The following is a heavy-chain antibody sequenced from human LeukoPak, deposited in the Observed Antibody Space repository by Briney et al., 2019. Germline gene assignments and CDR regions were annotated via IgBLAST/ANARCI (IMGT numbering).Heavy chain of an antibody. CDR2: IYSGGST. CDR1: GFTVSSNY. CDR3: ASGSKRGYSGFNYYYYYGMDV. D-gene: IGHD5-12*01. Sequence: GGSLRLSCAASGFTVSSNYVSWVRQAPGKGLEWVSVIYSGGSTYYADSVKGRFTISRDNSKNTLYLQMNSLRAEDTAVYYCASGSKRGYSGFNYYYYYGMDVWGQGTTVTVSS. V-gene: IGHV3-53*01. J-gene: IGHJ6*02.